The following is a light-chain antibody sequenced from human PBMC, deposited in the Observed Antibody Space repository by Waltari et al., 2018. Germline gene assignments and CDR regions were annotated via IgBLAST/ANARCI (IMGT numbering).Light chain of an antibody. V-gene: IGLV2-14*01. Sequence: QSALTQPASVSGSPGQSITISCTGTSSDIGGYQYVSWYQQYPGKAPKLMIYEVNKRPPWISYRCSGSKSGSTASLTIAGLQAEDEGHYYCASYTSSGTLVFGGGTELTVL. CDR2: EVN. J-gene: IGLJ3*02. CDR3: ASYTSSGTLV. CDR1: SSDIGGYQY.